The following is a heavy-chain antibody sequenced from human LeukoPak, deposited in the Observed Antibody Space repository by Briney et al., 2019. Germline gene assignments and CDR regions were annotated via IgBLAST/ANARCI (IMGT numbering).Heavy chain of an antibody. D-gene: IGHD3-22*01. J-gene: IGHJ4*02. CDR2: IKRDGSEK. CDR3: ARVAPNSNFDSNGFYPFDY. V-gene: IGHV3-7*01. Sequence: PGGSLRLSCEVSGFTFGNFWMSWVRQAPGKGLEWLATIKRDGSEKDYVDSVKGRFTISRDNAKRSQYLQMNNLRAEDTAVYYCARVAPNSNFDSNGFYPFDYWGQGALVTVSS. CDR1: GFTFGNFW.